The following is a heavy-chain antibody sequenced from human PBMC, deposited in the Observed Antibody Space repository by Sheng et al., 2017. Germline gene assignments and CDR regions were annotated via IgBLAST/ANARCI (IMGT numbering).Heavy chain of an antibody. Sequence: QVQLQESGPGLVKPSETLSLTCTVSGGSISSYYWSWIRQPPGKGLEWIGYIYYSGSTNYNPSLKSRVTISVDTSKNQFSLKLSSVTAADTAVYYCARGMRERSGYYLDYYYMDVWGQGDHGHRLL. CDR3: ARGMRERSGYYLDYYYMDV. CDR1: GGSISSYY. V-gene: IGHV4-59*01. CDR2: IYYSGST. D-gene: IGHD3-3*01. J-gene: IGHJ6*03.